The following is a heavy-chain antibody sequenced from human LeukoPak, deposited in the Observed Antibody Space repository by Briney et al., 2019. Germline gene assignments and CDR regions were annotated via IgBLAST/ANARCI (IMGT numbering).Heavy chain of an antibody. D-gene: IGHD5-18*01. Sequence: GGSLRLSCAASGFTFNTYNMNWVRQAPGKGLEWVSSISSSSSYIYYADSVKGGFIISRDNAKNSLYLQMSGLRAEDTAMYYCARSGAQSYGVEYWGQGTLVTVSS. V-gene: IGHV3-21*01. CDR1: GFTFNTYN. CDR3: ARSGAQSYGVEY. CDR2: ISSSSSYI. J-gene: IGHJ4*02.